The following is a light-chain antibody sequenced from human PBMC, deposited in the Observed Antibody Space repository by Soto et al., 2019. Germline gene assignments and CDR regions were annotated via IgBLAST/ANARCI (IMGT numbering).Light chain of an antibody. CDR1: QSVSSN. V-gene: IGKV3-15*01. J-gene: IGKJ4*01. Sequence: EIVMTQSPATLSVSPGERATLSCRASQSVSSNFAWYQQKPGQAPRLLIYGASTRATGIPARFSGSGSGTEFTLTISSLQSKDFAVYYCQQYNNWPHLTFGGGTKVEIK. CDR2: GAS. CDR3: QQYNNWPHLT.